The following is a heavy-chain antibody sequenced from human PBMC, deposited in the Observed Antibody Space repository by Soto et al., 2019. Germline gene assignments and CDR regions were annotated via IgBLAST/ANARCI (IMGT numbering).Heavy chain of an antibody. CDR2: ISGSGGST. D-gene: IGHD2-2*01. CDR1: GFTFSSYA. CDR3: AKDWVPDCSSTSCYAGSYFDY. J-gene: IGHJ4*02. V-gene: IGHV3-23*01. Sequence: GGSLRLSCAASGFTFSSYAMSWVRQAPGKGLEWVSAISGSGGSTYYADSVKGRFTISRDNSKNTLYLQMNSLRAEDTAVYYCAKDWVPDCSSTSCYAGSYFDYWGQGTLVTVSS.